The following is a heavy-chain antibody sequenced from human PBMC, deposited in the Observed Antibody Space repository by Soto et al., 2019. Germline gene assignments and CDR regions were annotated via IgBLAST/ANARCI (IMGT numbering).Heavy chain of an antibody. CDR2: IWYDGSNK. V-gene: IGHV3-33*01. CDR3: ARIPQIAVAGTRFGYFDL. D-gene: IGHD6-19*01. J-gene: IGHJ2*01. CDR1: GFTFSSYG. Sequence: GGSLRLSCAASGFTFSSYGMHWVRQAPGKGLEWVAVIWYDGSNKYYADSVKCRFTISRDNSKNTLYLQMNSLGAEDTAVYYCARIPQIAVAGTRFGYFDLWGRGTLVTVSS.